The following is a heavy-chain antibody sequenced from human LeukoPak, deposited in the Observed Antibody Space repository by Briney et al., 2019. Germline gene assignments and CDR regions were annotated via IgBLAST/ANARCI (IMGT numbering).Heavy chain of an antibody. CDR1: GGSINNYY. J-gene: IGHJ4*02. CDR3: ARHGPYTGNFDY. Sequence: SETLSLTCTVSGGSINNYYWSWIRQPPGKGLEWVGYIYYSGSTNYNPSLKSRVTISVDMSKNQFSLKLSSVTAADTAKYYCARHGPYTGNFDYWGQGILVTVSS. V-gene: IGHV4-59*08. CDR2: IYYSGST. D-gene: IGHD1-14*01.